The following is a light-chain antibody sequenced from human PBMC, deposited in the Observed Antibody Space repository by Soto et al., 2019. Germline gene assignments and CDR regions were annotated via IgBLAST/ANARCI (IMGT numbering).Light chain of an antibody. CDR3: SSYTSHTTVV. V-gene: IGLV2-14*03. CDR2: DVS. J-gene: IGLJ3*02. CDR1: SSDIGGHNY. Sequence: QSALTQPASVSGSPGQSITISCTGTSSDIGGHNYVSWYQQHPGKAPKLVIYDVSNRPSGASNRFSGSKSGDTASLTISGLQAEDEGDYYCSSYTSHTTVVFGGGTKLTVL.